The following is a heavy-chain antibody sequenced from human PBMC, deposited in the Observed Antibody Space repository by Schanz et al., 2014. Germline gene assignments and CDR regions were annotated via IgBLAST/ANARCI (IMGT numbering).Heavy chain of an antibody. V-gene: IGHV1-2*02. Sequence: QVQLVQSGAEVKKPGASVKVSCKASGYTFIAYYMHWGRQAPGKGLEWVGWIDLNGGATNHAQMLQGRVTMTRDTSISTAYMELSGLTSDDTAVYFCARDPYGKNSGDFDYWGQGTLVTVSS. CDR2: IDLNGGAT. D-gene: IGHD4-17*01. J-gene: IGHJ4*02. CDR3: ARDPYGKNSGDFDY. CDR1: GYTFIAYY.